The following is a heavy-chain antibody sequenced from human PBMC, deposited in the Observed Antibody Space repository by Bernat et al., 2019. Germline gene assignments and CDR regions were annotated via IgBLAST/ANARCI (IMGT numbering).Heavy chain of an antibody. CDR1: GFTFSSYG. Sequence: EVQLVESGGGLVQPGGSLRLSCAASGFTFSSYGMSWVRQAPGKGLEWVSGISGSGNITYYADSVKGRFTISRDNSKNTLYLQMNSLRAEDTAVYYCARVIGIAAAGTYYGMDVWGQGTTVTVSS. J-gene: IGHJ6*02. D-gene: IGHD6-13*01. CDR3: ARVIGIAAAGTYYGMDV. V-gene: IGHV3-23*04. CDR2: ISGSGNIT.